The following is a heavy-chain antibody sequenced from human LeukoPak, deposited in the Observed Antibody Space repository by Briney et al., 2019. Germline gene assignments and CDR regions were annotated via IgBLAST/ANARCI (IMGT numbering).Heavy chain of an antibody. J-gene: IGHJ3*02. CDR1: GFTFSNAW. V-gene: IGHV3-30-3*01. D-gene: IGHD3-9*01. Sequence: GGSLRLSCAASGFTFSNAWMSWVRQAPGKGLEWVAVIPYDGSNKYYADSVKGRFTISRDNSKNTLYLQMNSLRAEDTAVYYCARDDILTGYALDIWGQGTMVTVSS. CDR2: IPYDGSNK. CDR3: ARDDILTGYALDI.